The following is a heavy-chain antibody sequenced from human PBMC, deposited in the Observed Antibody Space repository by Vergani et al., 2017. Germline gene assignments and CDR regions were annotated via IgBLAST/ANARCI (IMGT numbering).Heavy chain of an antibody. CDR3: AKDGRENSDYGYFDY. Sequence: QVQLVETGGGVVQPGGSLRHYCATSGFSFNTYGAHWVRQAPGKGLEWVAFIEYGGRIKYNVDSLKGRFTISRDTSKKTLSLQMRSLRADDTAVYYCAKDGRENSDYGYFDYWGQGTLVTVSS. J-gene: IGHJ4*02. V-gene: IGHV3-30*02. D-gene: IGHD4-17*01. CDR2: IEYGGRIK. CDR1: GFSFNTYG.